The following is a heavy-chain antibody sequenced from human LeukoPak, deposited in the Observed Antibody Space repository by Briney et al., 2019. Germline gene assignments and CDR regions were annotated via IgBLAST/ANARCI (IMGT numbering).Heavy chain of an antibody. J-gene: IGHJ5*02. CDR1: GYTFTSYD. CDR2: MNPNSGNT. CDR3: ARGRRQQGYVFDP. V-gene: IGHV1-8*01. D-gene: IGHD6-13*01. Sequence: GASVKVSCKASGYTFTSYDISWVRQATGQGLEWMGWMNPNSGNTGYAQKFQGRVTMTRNTSISTAYMELRSLRSEDTAVYYCARGRRQQGYVFDPWGQGTLVTVSS.